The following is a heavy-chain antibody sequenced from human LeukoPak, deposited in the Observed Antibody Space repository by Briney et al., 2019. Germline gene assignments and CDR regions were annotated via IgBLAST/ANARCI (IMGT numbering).Heavy chain of an antibody. V-gene: IGHV4-4*07. D-gene: IGHD3-10*01. J-gene: IGHJ5*02. CDR2: IYTSGST. CDR3: ARARVTYYYGSRSLFDP. Sequence: SETLSLTCTVSGGSISSYYWSWIRQPAGKGLEWIGRIYTSGSTNYNPSLKSRVTMSVDTSKNQFSLKLSSVTAADTAVYYCARARVTYYYGSRSLFDPWGQGTLVTVSS. CDR1: GGSISSYY.